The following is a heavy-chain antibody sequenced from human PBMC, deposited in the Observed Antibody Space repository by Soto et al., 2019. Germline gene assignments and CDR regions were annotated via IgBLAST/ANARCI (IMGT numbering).Heavy chain of an antibody. CDR1: GFTFINYA. CDR3: ARHLSHLKTGWLDP. CDR2: ISGDGTNE. D-gene: IGHD7-27*01. V-gene: IGHV3-30-3*01. Sequence: QEQLVESGGGVVQPVRSLRLSCRVSGFTFINYAMHWVRQAPGKGLEWVALISGDGTNEYYADSVKGRFTISRDNSRNTLDLQMSSLRADDTAVYYCARHLSHLKTGWLDPWGQGTLVTVSS. J-gene: IGHJ5*02.